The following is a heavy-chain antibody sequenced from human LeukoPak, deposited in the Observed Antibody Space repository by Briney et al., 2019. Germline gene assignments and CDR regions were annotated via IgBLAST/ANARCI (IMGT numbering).Heavy chain of an antibody. CDR2: ISGIGGGT. CDR3: AKESPRQWLVSIYFDY. CDR1: GFTFSSYA. D-gene: IGHD6-19*01. Sequence: GGSLRLSCAASGFTFSSYAMSWVRQAPGKGLEWGSAISGIGGGTYYAESVKGGFTISRDNSKNTLYLQMNSLRAEDTAVYYCAKESPRQWLVSIYFDYWGQGTLVTVSS. V-gene: IGHV3-23*01. J-gene: IGHJ4*02.